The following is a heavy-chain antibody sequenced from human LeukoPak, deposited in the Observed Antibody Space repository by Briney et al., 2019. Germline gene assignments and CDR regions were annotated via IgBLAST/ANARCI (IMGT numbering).Heavy chain of an antibody. CDR2: IYYSGST. CDR3: ARGSGYSYYYYYGMDV. V-gene: IGHV4-59*01. Sequence: SETLSLTCTVSGGSINSYYWSWIRQPPGKGLEWIGYIYYSGSTNYNPSLKSRVTISVDTSKNQFSLKLSSVTAADTAVYYCARGSGYSYYYYYGMDVWGQGTTVTVSS. D-gene: IGHD5-18*01. J-gene: IGHJ6*02. CDR1: GGSINSYY.